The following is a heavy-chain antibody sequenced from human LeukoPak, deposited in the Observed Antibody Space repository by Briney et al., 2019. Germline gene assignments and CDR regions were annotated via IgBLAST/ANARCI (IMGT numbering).Heavy chain of an antibody. V-gene: IGHV3-74*01. CDR1: GFTFSNHW. Sequence: GGSLRLSCAASGFTFSNHWMHWARQLPGKGLVWVSRISPTGSTTSYADSVKGRFTVSRDNAKNTLYLQVNNLRAEDTAVYYCARGPNSNWSGLDFWGQGTLLTVSS. D-gene: IGHD6-6*01. J-gene: IGHJ4*02. CDR3: ARGPNSNWSGLDF. CDR2: ISPTGSTT.